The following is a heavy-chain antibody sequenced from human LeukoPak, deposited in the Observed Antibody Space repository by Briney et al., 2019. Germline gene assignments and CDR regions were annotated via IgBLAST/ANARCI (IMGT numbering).Heavy chain of an antibody. CDR2: ISYDGSNK. CDR3: ARDGIVVVPAATPYYFDY. J-gene: IGHJ4*02. CDR1: GFTFSSYA. Sequence: GGSLRLSCAASGFTFSSYAMHWVRQAPGKGLEWVAAISYDGSNKYYADSVKGRFTISRDNSKNTLYLQMNSLRAEDTAVYYCARDGIVVVPAATPYYFDYWGQGTLVTVSS. D-gene: IGHD2-2*01. V-gene: IGHV3-30-3*01.